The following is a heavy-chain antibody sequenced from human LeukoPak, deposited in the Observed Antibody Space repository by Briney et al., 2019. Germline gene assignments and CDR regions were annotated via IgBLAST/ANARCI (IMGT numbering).Heavy chain of an antibody. V-gene: IGHV4-59*11. Sequence: SETLSLTCTVSGGSISSHYWSWIRQPPGKGLEWIGYIYYSGSTNYNPSLKSRVTISVDTSKNQFSLKLSSVTAADTAVYYCARSRSSGYYYYYMDVWGKGTTVTVSS. CDR3: ARSRSSGYYYYYMDV. J-gene: IGHJ6*03. CDR1: GGSISSHY. CDR2: IYYSGST.